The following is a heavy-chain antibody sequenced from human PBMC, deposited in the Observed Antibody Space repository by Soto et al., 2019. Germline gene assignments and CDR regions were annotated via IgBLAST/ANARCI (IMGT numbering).Heavy chain of an antibody. CDR1: GGSISSGGYY. Sequence: SETLSLTCTVSGGSISSGGYYWNWIRQHPGKGLEWIGYIYHSGSTYYNPSLKSRVTISVDTSKNQFSLKLSSVTAADTAVYYCARKRGSGSYYNVGSDYYYGMDVWGQGTTVTVSS. V-gene: IGHV4-31*03. CDR2: IYHSGST. J-gene: IGHJ6*02. D-gene: IGHD3-10*01. CDR3: ARKRGSGSYYNVGSDYYYGMDV.